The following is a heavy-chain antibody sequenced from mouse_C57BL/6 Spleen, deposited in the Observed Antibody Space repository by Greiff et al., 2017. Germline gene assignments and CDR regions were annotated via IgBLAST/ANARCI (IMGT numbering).Heavy chain of an antibody. J-gene: IGHJ3*01. Sequence: QVQLQQSGAELVKPGASVKLSCKASGYTFTSYWMHWVKQRPGRGLEWIGRIDPNSGGTKYNEKFKSKATLTVDKPSSTAYMQLSSLISEDSAVYYCARREWMKDYDPAWFAYWGQGTLVTVSA. CDR1: GYTFTSYW. V-gene: IGHV1-72*01. D-gene: IGHD2-4*01. CDR2: IDPNSGGT. CDR3: ARREWMKDYDPAWFAY.